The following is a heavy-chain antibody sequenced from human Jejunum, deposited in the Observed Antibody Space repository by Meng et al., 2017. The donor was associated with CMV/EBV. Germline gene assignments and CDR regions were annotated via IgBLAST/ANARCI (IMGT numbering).Heavy chain of an antibody. CDR3: AREGATGGDTGGDFDY. D-gene: IGHD1-26*01. J-gene: IGHJ4*02. CDR1: FTFSFYN. CDR2: IGSISSYT. V-gene: IGHV3-21*01. Sequence: FTFSFYNMNWVPQAPGKGLEWVSSIGSISSYTYYADSVKGRFTISRDSAKNSLYLQMNSLRAEDTAVYYCAREGATGGDTGGDFDYWGQGTLVTVSS.